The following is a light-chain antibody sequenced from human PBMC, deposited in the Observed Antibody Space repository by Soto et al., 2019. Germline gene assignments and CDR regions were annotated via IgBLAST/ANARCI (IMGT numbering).Light chain of an antibody. V-gene: IGLV1-44*01. Sequence: QSVLTQPPSASGPPGQRATISCSGSSSNIGNNIVYWYQQLPGTAPPLLIHNNNNRQSGVPDRFSGSKSGTSASLAISGLQFEDEADYFCAACDNSLSGVVFGGGTKLTVL. CDR3: AACDNSLSGVV. CDR2: NNN. J-gene: IGLJ2*01. CDR1: SSNIGNNI.